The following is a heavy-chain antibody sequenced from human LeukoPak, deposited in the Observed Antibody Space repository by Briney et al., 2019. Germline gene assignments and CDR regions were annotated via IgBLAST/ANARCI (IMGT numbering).Heavy chain of an antibody. CDR1: GGTFSSYA. CDR3: ARAWFGEFYYYYYYMDV. Sequence: SVKVSCKASGGTFSSYAISWVRQAPGQGLEWMGGIIPIFGTANYAQKFQGRVTITADKSTSTAYMELSSLRSEDTAVYYCARAWFGEFYYYYYYMDVWGKGTTVTVSS. CDR2: IIPIFGTA. J-gene: IGHJ6*03. V-gene: IGHV1-69*06. D-gene: IGHD3-10*01.